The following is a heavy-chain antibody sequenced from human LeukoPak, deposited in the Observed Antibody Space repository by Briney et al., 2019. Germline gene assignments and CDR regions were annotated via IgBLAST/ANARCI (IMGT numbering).Heavy chain of an antibody. CDR3: ARGEVAAIPLDY. J-gene: IGHJ4*02. V-gene: IGHV4-59*01. CDR1: GGSISSYY. Sequence: SETLSLTCTVSGGSISSYYWSWIRQPPGKGLEWNGYIYYSGSTNYYPSLKSRVTISVDTSKNHFSLKLSSVTAADTAVYYCARGEVAAIPLDYWGQGTLVTVSS. D-gene: IGHD2-21*02. CDR2: IYYSGST.